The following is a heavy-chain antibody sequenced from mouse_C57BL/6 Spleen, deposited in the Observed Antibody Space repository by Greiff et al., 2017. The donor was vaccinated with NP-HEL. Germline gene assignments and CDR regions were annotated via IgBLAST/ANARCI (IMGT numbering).Heavy chain of an antibody. V-gene: IGHV5-12*01. CDR1: GFTFSDYY. J-gene: IGHJ3*01. CDR2: ISNGGGST. Sequence: EVQGVESGGGLVQPGGSLKLSCAASGFTFSDYYMYWVRQTPEKRLEWVAYISNGGGSTYYPDTVKGRFTISRDNAKNTRYLQMSRLKSEDTAMYYCASPAWFAYWGQGTLVTVSA. CDR3: ASPAWFAY.